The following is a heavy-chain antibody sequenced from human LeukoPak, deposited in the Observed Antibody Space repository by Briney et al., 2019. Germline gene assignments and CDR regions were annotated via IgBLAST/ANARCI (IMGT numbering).Heavy chain of an antibody. CDR3: ARGPYLSITMVRGVTDLYFDY. J-gene: IGHJ4*02. CDR1: GFTVSSNY. V-gene: IGHV3-53*01. Sequence: GGSLRLSCAASGFTVSSNYMSWVRQAPGKGLEWVSVIYSGGSTYYADSVKGRFTISRDNSKNTLYLQMNSLRAEDTAVYYCARGPYLSITMVRGVTDLYFDYWGRGTLVTVSS. D-gene: IGHD3-10*01. CDR2: IYSGGST.